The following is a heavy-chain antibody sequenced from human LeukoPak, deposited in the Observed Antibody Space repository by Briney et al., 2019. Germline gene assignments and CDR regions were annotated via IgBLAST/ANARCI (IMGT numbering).Heavy chain of an antibody. CDR2: ISSSSSYI. J-gene: IGHJ4*02. CDR3: ARDSAYGGYVPDY. V-gene: IGHV3-21*01. Sequence: GGSLRLSCAASGFTFSSYSMNWVRQAPGKGLEWVSSISSSSSYIYYADSVKGRFTISRDNAKNSQYLQMNSLRAEDTAVYYCARDSAYGGYVPDYWGQGTLVTVSS. CDR1: GFTFSSYS. D-gene: IGHD5-12*01.